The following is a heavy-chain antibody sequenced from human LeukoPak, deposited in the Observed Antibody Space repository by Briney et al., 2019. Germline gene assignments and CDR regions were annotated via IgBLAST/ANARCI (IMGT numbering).Heavy chain of an antibody. CDR3: ARGRRQYSSGWYGGLFDY. CDR2: IYYSGST. CDR1: GGSISSNSYY. J-gene: IGHJ4*02. V-gene: IGHV4-39*07. D-gene: IGHD6-19*01. Sequence: SETLSLTCTVSGGSISSNSYYWDWIRQPPGKGLEWIGSIYYSGSTYYNPSLKSRVTMSVDTSKNQFSLKLSSVTAADTAVYYCARGRRQYSSGWYGGLFDYWGQGTLVTVSS.